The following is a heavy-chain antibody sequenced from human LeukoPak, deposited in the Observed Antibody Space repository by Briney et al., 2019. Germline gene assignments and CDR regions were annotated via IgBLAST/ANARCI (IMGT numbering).Heavy chain of an antibody. J-gene: IGHJ6*02. CDR3: AKHRGARADSSRIGMDV. CDR1: GLTFSSYA. D-gene: IGHD6-19*01. V-gene: IGHV3-23*01. CDR2: ISDNGGGT. Sequence: GGSLRLSCAASGLTFSSYAMSWVRQAPGKGLEWVSTISDNGGGTHYADSVKGRSTISRDNSKNTLYLQMNSLRAEDTAVYYCAKHRGARADSSRIGMDVWGQGTTVTVSS.